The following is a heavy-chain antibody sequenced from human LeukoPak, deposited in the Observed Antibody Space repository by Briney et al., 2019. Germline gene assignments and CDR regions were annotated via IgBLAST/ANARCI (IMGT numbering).Heavy chain of an antibody. Sequence: SETLSLTCAVSGDYISSSSYYWGWIRQSPGTGLEWIGDIYHSGRTYYNPSLKSRVAISIDTSKNQFSLRLRSMTAAGTAVFYCARRRYYDSTGYFEWGRGTLVTVS. CDR1: GDYISSSSYY. V-gene: IGHV4-39*01. CDR2: IYHSGRT. CDR3: ARRRYYDSTGYFE. D-gene: IGHD3-22*01. J-gene: IGHJ1*01.